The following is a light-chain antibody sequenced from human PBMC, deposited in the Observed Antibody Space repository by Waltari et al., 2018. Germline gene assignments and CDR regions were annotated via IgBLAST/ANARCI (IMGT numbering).Light chain of an antibody. CDR3: CSYAGTTTYV. J-gene: IGLJ1*01. V-gene: IGLV2-23*02. Sequence: QSALTQPASVSGSPGQSITISCIGTSNDVGRYDLVSWYQHHPGKAPKVLIYEVVKRPSGVSSRFSASTSGNTASLTISGLQADDEADYHCCSYAGTTTYVFGGGTKVTVL. CDR1: SNDVGRYDL. CDR2: EVV.